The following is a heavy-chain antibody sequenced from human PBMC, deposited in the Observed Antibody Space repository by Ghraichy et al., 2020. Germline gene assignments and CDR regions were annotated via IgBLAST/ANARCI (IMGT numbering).Heavy chain of an antibody. J-gene: IGHJ4*02. CDR1: GFTFSNYW. V-gene: IGHV3-7*03. D-gene: IGHD3-10*01. CDR2: INKDGSGK. Sequence: GGSLRLSCAASGFTFSNYWMSWVRQAPGKGLEWVANINKDGSGKYYVDSVKGRCTISRDNAKNSLYLQMNSLRAEDTAVYFCVTLGHEGYYGSGSHYGYWGQGTLVTVSS. CDR3: VTLGHEGYYGSGSHYGY.